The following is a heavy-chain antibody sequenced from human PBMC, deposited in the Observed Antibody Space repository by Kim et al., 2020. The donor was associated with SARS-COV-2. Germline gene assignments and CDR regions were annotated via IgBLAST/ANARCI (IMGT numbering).Heavy chain of an antibody. CDR1: GGSFNGYF. CDR2: INYSGTT. D-gene: IGHD6-13*01. Sequence: SETLSLTCVVYGGSFNGYFWGWSRQPPGAGLEWIGEINYSGTTNYNPSLNSRVTISLDTSKKQFSLKVNSVTAADTAMYYCVRDSTGAGPFIDFWGQGTLVTVSS. V-gene: IGHV4-34*01. CDR3: VRDSTGAGPFIDF. J-gene: IGHJ4*02.